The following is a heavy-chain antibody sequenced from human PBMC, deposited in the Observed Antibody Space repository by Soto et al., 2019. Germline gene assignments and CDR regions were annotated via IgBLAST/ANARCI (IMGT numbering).Heavy chain of an antibody. Sequence: EVQLLEAGGGLVQPGESLRLSCAASGFTFRNYGMSWVRQAPGKGLEWLSAIIGIGDTAYYADSVRGRFPISRDNSKNTLYLQLNDLGAEDTAIYYCAKEYDYGDSLPFDYWGQGTLVTVSS. CDR2: IIGIGDTA. V-gene: IGHV3-23*01. D-gene: IGHD4-17*01. CDR1: GFTFRNYG. CDR3: AKEYDYGDSLPFDY. J-gene: IGHJ4*02.